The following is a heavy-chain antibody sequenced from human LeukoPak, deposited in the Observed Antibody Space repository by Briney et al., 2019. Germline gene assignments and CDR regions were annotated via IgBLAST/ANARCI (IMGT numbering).Heavy chain of an antibody. CDR1: GFTFSSCA. CDR3: AKDMYLEGTSVTVPGWFDP. D-gene: IGHD4-17*01. CDR2: ISGSGSYT. V-gene: IGHV3-23*01. Sequence: GGSLRLSCAASGFTFSSCAMSWVRQAPGKGLEWVSSISGSGSYTHYADSVKGRFTISSDKSKNTLYLQMNSLRAEDTAVYYCAKDMYLEGTSVTVPGWFDPWGQGTLVTVSS. J-gene: IGHJ5*02.